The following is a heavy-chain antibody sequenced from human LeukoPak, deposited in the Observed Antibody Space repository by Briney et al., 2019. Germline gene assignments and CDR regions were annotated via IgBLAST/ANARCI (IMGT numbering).Heavy chain of an antibody. CDR2: ISSSSSTI. Sequence: GGSLRLSCAASGFTFSSYGMHWVRQARGKGLEWVSYISSSSSTIYYADSVKGRFTISRDNAKNSLYLQMNSLRDEDTAVYYCARKKYYYGSGSYYLDYWGQGTLVTVSS. CDR1: GFTFSSYG. CDR3: ARKKYYYGSGSYYLDY. J-gene: IGHJ4*02. V-gene: IGHV3-48*02. D-gene: IGHD3-10*01.